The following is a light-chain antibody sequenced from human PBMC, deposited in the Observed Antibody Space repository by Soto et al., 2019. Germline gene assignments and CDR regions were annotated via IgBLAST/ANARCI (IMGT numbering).Light chain of an antibody. Sequence: QSVLTQPPSASGTPGQKVFISCSGSSYNIGETNYAYWYQQLPGAAPKLLMHSNNLRPSGVPERISGSKFGTAASLAISGLRSEDEAVYYCASWDDRLGAVIFGGGTK. V-gene: IGLV1-47*02. CDR1: SYNIGETNY. CDR2: SNN. J-gene: IGLJ2*01. CDR3: ASWDDRLGAVI.